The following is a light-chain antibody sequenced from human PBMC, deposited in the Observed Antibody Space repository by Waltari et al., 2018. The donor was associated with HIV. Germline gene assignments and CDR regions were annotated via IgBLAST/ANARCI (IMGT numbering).Light chain of an antibody. J-gene: IGLJ3*02. Sequence: YVLTQPPSVSVAPGMTATITCGGDNIGGKSVPWYQLTPGQAPVVVIHDDRVRPSGIPERFSGSNSGNTATLTISGVVAGDEADYSCHVWDSRSDVVFGGGTKLTVL. CDR1: NIGGKS. CDR2: DDR. CDR3: HVWDSRSDVV. V-gene: IGLV3-21*04.